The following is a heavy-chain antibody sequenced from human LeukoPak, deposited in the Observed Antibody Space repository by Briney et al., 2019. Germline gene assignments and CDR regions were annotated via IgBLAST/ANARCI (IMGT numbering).Heavy chain of an antibody. V-gene: IGHV3-15*01. CDR2: IKSKTDGGTT. D-gene: IGHD2-2*01. CDR1: GFTFSNAW. J-gene: IGHJ5*02. CDR3: ETRGNIVVVPSAPTNWFDP. Sequence: PGRSLRLSCAASGFTFSNAWMSWVRQAPGKGLEWVGRIKSKTDGGTTDYAAHVKGRFTISRDDSRDTPYLQMNSLKTEDTAMYYCETRGNIVVVPSAPTNWFDPWGQGTLVTVSS.